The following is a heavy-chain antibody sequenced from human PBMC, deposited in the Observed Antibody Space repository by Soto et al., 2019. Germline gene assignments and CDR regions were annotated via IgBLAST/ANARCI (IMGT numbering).Heavy chain of an antibody. CDR1: GFTFSSYA. CDR3: AKARPALRFLEWSRSEYYFDY. V-gene: IGHV3-23*01. J-gene: IGHJ4*02. Sequence: GGSLRLSCAASGFTFSSYAMSWVRQAPGKGLEWVSAISGSGGSTYYADSVKGRFTISRDNSKNTLYLQMNSLRAEDTAVYYCAKARPALRFLEWSRSEYYFDYWGQGTLVTVSS. CDR2: ISGSGGST. D-gene: IGHD3-3*01.